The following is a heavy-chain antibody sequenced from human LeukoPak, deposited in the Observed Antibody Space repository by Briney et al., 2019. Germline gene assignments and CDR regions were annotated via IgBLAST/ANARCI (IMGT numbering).Heavy chain of an antibody. D-gene: IGHD3-22*01. CDR2: ITGDGGST. V-gene: IGHV3-43*02. J-gene: IGHJ4*02. CDR3: AKGYCYDSSGYYYLDY. Sequence: GGSLRLSCAASGFTFDDYAMHWVRQAPGKGLEWVSFITGDGGSTYYADSVEGRFTISRDNSKNSLYLQMNSLRTQDTALYYCAKGYCYDSSGYYYLDYWGQGTLVTVSS. CDR1: GFTFDDYA.